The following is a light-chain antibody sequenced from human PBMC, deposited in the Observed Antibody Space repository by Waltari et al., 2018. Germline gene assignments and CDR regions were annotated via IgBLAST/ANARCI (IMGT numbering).Light chain of an antibody. Sequence: DIQVTQSPSSLSASVGDRVTITCRANQNIGTYLNWYQQKSGKAPKVLIFAVSSLQTGVPSRFSGSGSGTDFTLTINSLQPEDFATYFCQQSYDILTWTFGQGTKVEI. CDR1: QNIGTY. J-gene: IGKJ1*01. V-gene: IGKV1-39*01. CDR2: AVS. CDR3: QQSYDILTWT.